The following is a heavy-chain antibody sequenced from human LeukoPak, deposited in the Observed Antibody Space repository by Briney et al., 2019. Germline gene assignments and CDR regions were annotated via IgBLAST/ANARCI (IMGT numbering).Heavy chain of an antibody. CDR1: RFTFPSYS. D-gene: IGHD2/OR15-2a*01. CDR2: ITSSSSYI. V-gene: IGHV3-21*01. CDR3: ASSTLSGIGVFDI. J-gene: IGHJ3*02. Sequence: GGSLRLSCAASRFTFPSYSMNRVRQAPGKGLEWVSSITSSSSYISYADSVKGRFTISRDNAKKSLHLQMNSLRAEDTAVYYCASSTLSGIGVFDIWGQGTMVTVSS.